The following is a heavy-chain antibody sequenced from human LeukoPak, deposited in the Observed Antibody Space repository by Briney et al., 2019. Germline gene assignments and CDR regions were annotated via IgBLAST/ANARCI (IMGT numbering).Heavy chain of an antibody. CDR1: GGSISNYY. Sequence: PSETLSLTCTVSGGSISNYYWSWIRQPAGKGLEWIGRIYTSGSTNYNPSLKSRVTISVDTSKNQFSLKLSSVTAADTAVYYCARHATRYDSSGLAYWGQGTLVTASS. V-gene: IGHV4-4*07. CDR2: IYTSGST. D-gene: IGHD3-22*01. J-gene: IGHJ4*02. CDR3: ARHATRYDSSGLAY.